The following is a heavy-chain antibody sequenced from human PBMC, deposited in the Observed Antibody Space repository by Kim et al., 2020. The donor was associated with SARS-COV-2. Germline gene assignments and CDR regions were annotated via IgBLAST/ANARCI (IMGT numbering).Heavy chain of an antibody. V-gene: IGHV3-7*03. Sequence: GGSLRLSCAASGFTFSNYWMSWVRQAPGKGLEWVANMKQDGSEKYYVDSVEGRFTFSRDNAKNSLYLQMNSLRAEDTAVYYCVRDDGARTVDYWGQGTLVTVSS. J-gene: IGHJ4*02. D-gene: IGHD3-16*01. CDR3: VRDDGARTVDY. CDR2: MKQDGSEK. CDR1: GFTFSNYW.